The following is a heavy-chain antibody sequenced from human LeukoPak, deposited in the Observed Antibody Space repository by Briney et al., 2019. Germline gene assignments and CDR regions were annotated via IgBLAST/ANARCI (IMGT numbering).Heavy chain of an antibody. CDR3: AKLHGYNFDY. J-gene: IGHJ4*02. V-gene: IGHV3-11*04. Sequence: GGSQRLSCAAAGFTVSDYYMSWIRQAPGKGREWVSYISTRDTTIYYADSVKGRFTSSRDNAKNSLYLQMNSLRAEDTAVYYCAKLHGYNFDYWGQGTLVTVSS. D-gene: IGHD5-24*01. CDR2: ISTRDTTI. CDR1: GFTVSDYY.